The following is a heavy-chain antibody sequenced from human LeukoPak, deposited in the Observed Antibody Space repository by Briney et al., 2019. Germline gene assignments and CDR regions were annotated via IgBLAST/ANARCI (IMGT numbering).Heavy chain of an antibody. CDR3: ARDPTYSS. CDR2: INPNSGGT. V-gene: IGHV1-2*02. Sequence: ASVKVSCKASGYSFTSYYLHWVRQAPGQGLEWMGWINPNSGGTNRAQKFQGRLTITRDTSISTAYMELSRLRSDDTAVYYCARDPTYSSWGQGTLVTVSS. D-gene: IGHD6-13*01. CDR1: GYSFTSYY. J-gene: IGHJ4*02.